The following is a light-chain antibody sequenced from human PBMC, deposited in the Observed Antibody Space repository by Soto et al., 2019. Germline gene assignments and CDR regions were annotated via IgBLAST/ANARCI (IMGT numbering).Light chain of an antibody. CDR1: SSDVGGYNY. CDR3: SSYTSSTTSS. V-gene: IGLV2-14*03. CDR2: DVS. Sequence: QSALTQPASVSGSPGQSITISCTGTSSDVGGYNYVSWYQQHPGKAPKLMIYDVSNRPSGVSNRFSGSKSGNTASLTISGLQAEDEADYYCSSYTSSTTSSFGTGTKLTAL. J-gene: IGLJ1*01.